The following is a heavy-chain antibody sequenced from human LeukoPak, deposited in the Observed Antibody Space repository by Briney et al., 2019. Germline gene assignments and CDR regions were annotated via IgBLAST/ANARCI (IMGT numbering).Heavy chain of an antibody. CDR1: GYTFSSYY. J-gene: IGHJ5*02. V-gene: IGHV1-46*01. D-gene: IGHD2-15*01. Sequence: ASVKVSCKASGYTFSSYYIHWVRQAPGQGLEWMGVSNLSGGSTSYAQKFQGRVTMTRDTSTSTVYMELSSLRSEDTAVYYCARARARYCGGGSCYWDWFDPWGQGTLVTVSS. CDR3: ARARARYCGGGSCYWDWFDP. CDR2: SNLSGGST.